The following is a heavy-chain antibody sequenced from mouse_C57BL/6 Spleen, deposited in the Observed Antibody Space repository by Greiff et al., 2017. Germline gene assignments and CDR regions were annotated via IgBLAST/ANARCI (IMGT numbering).Heavy chain of an antibody. CDR2: IDPSDSET. CDR3: ARRSDSSGYPYYFDY. D-gene: IGHD3-2*02. V-gene: IGHV1-52*01. Sequence: QVQLQQPGAELVRPGSSVKLSCKASGYTFTSYWMHWVKQRPIQGLEWIGNIDPSDSETHYNQKFKDKATLTVDKFSSTAYMQLSSLTSEDSAVYYCARRSDSSGYPYYFDYWGQGTTLTVSS. CDR1: GYTFTSYW. J-gene: IGHJ2*01.